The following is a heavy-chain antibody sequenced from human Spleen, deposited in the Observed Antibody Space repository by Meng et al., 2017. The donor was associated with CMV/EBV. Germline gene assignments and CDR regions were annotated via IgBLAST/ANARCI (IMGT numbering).Heavy chain of an antibody. CDR2: FSYDGSNK. J-gene: IGHJ4*01. CDR1: FT. Sequence: FTMHWVCQAPGKGLDWVAVFSYDGSNKYSADSVKGRFIISRDNSENTLYLQMNDLKPEDTAVYYCARDPGYYGSVNYYPGPSYYFEYWGPGTLVTVSS. D-gene: IGHD3-10*01. V-gene: IGHV3-30*04. CDR3: ARDPGYYGSVNYYPGPSYYFEY.